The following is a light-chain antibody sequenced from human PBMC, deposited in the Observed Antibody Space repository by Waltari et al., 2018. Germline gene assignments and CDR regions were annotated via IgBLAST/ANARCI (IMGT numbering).Light chain of an antibody. Sequence: DIVMTQSPDSLAMSLGERATINCKSSQSVLYSANIKNYLAWYQQKPGQPPNLLISWASTRESGVPDRFSGSGSGTDFTLTISSLQAEDVAVYYCQQYYTTPYTFGQGTKLEIK. V-gene: IGKV4-1*01. CDR2: WAS. CDR3: QQYYTTPYT. J-gene: IGKJ2*01. CDR1: QSVLYSANIKNY.